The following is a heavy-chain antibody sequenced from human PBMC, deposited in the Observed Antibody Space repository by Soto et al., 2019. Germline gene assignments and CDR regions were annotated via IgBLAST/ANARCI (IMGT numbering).Heavy chain of an antibody. CDR3: ARNQGETVFGLQTDFFYMDV. CDR2: TYYTGRT. Sequence: LPLTCTVSGDSISGYYWSWIRQAPGKGLEWIGYTYYTGRTDYNSSLKSRVTMSVDTSKNKFSLQLTSVTAADTAVYYCARNQGETVFGLQTDFFYMDVWGKVTSVTVCS. V-gene: IGHV4-59*01. J-gene: IGHJ6*03. D-gene: IGHD3-3*01. CDR1: GDSISGYY.